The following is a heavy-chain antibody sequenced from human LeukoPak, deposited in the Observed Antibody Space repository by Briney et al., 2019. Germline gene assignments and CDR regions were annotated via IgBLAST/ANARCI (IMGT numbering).Heavy chain of an antibody. CDR3: ARGLTRGYTYGGCFDP. CDR1: GYSISSGYY. V-gene: IGHV4-38-2*01. CDR2: IYHSGST. D-gene: IGHD5-12*01. J-gene: IGHJ5*02. Sequence: SETLSLTCAVSGYSISSGYYWGWIRQPPGKGLEWIGSIYHSGSTYYNPSLKGRVTISVDTSKNQFSLKLSSVTATDTAVYYCARGLTRGYTYGGCFDPWGQGTLVTVSS.